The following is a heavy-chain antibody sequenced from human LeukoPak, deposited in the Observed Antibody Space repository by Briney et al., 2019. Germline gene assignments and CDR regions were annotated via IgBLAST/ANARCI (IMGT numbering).Heavy chain of an antibody. V-gene: IGHV3-7*01. J-gene: IGHJ4*02. CDR3: ARGKTTGTPGYFDY. CDR1: GFTFSNYW. CDR2: IKQGGSER. D-gene: IGHD4-17*01. Sequence: TGGSLRLSCAASGFTFSNYWMSWVRQAPGKWLEWVANIKQGGSERYYVDSVEGRFTISRDNAKNSLYLQMNSLRAEDTAVYFCARGKTTGTPGYFDYWGQGTLVTVSS.